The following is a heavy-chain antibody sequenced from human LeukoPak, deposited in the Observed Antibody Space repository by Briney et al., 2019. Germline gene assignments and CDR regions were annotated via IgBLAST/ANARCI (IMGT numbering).Heavy chain of an antibody. J-gene: IGHJ5*02. Sequence: PSETLSLTCTVSGGSIGLYHWTWIRQPPGRGLEWIGYVYHNGSTKYNLSLKSRVTISIDTSKNQFPLKLSSLTAADSAVYYCARDRAAGSDWLDPWGQGTLVTVSS. CDR3: ARDRAAGSDWLDP. CDR2: VYHNGST. V-gene: IGHV4-59*01. D-gene: IGHD3-10*01. CDR1: GGSIGLYH.